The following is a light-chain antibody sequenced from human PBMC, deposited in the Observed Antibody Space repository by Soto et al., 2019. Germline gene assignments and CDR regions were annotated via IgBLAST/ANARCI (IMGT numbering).Light chain of an antibody. V-gene: IGLV1-47*01. CDR3: AAWDDSLSGPV. CDR2: RSN. Sequence: VLTQPPSASGTPGQRVTISCSGRSSNIGSNYIYWFQQLPGTAPKLLMYRSNQRPSGVPDRFSGSKSGTSASLAISGLRSEDEADYYCAAWDDSLSGPVFGTGTKVTVL. J-gene: IGLJ1*01. CDR1: SSNIGSNY.